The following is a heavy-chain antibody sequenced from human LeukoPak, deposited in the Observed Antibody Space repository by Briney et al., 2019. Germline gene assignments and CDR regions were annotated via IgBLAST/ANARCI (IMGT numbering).Heavy chain of an antibody. V-gene: IGHV4-61*02. CDR3: ARGTARITMVVVVIDAFDI. CDR2: IYTTGST. D-gene: IGHD3-22*01. Sequence: SETLSLTCTVSGGSISSGSNYWSWIRQPAGKGLEWIGRIYTTGSTNYNPSLKSRVTISVDTSKNQFSLKLNSVTAADTAVYYCARGTARITMVVVVIDAFDIWGQGTMVTVSS. J-gene: IGHJ3*02. CDR1: GGSISSGSNY.